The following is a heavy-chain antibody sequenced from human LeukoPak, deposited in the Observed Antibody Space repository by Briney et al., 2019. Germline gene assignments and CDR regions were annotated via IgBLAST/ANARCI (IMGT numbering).Heavy chain of an antibody. J-gene: IGHJ4*02. CDR2: IYYSGST. Sequence: SETLSLTCTVSGGSISNYYWSWIRQPPGKGLEWIGYIYYSGSTNYNPSLKSRVTISVDTSKNQFSLKLSSVTAADTAVYYCARLDSGYDGGVDYWGQGTLVTVSS. CDR1: GGSISNYY. D-gene: IGHD5-12*01. CDR3: ARLDSGYDGGVDY. V-gene: IGHV4-59*08.